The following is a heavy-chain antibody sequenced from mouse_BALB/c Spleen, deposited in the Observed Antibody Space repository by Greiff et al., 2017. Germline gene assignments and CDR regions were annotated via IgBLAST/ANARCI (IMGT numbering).Heavy chain of an antibody. D-gene: IGHD1-1*02. Sequence: VQLQQSGPGLVKPSQSLSLTCTVTGYSITSDYAWNWIRQFPGNKLEWMGYISYSGSTSYNPSLKSRISITRDTSKNQFFLQLNSVTTEDTATYYCARRGGGPFAYWGQGTLVTVSA. V-gene: IGHV3-2*02. J-gene: IGHJ3*01. CDR3: ARRGGGPFAY. CDR2: ISYSGST. CDR1: GYSITSDYA.